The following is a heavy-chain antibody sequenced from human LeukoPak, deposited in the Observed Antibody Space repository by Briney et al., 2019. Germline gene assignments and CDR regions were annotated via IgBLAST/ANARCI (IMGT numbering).Heavy chain of an antibody. Sequence: SETLSLTCPVYGGSFSGYYWSWIRQPPGKGLEWIGEINHSGSTNYNPSLKSRVTISVDTSKNQFSLKLSSVTAADTAVYYRARAYFVDRRWFDPWGQGTLVTVSS. V-gene: IGHV4-34*01. CDR3: ARAYFVDRRWFDP. D-gene: IGHD3-10*01. CDR2: INHSGST. J-gene: IGHJ5*02. CDR1: GGSFSGYY.